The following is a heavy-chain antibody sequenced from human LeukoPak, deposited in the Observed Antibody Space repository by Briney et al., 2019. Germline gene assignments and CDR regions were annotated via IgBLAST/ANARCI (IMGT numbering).Heavy chain of an antibody. CDR3: ARNWNYYGSGANYYGMDV. Sequence: SETLSLTCTVSGGSISSYYWSWIRQPAGKGLEWIGRIYTSGSTNYNPSLKSRVTMSVDTSKNQFSLKLSSVTAADAAVYYCARNWNYYGSGANYYGMDVWGQGTTVTVSS. D-gene: IGHD3-10*01. CDR2: IYTSGST. J-gene: IGHJ6*02. CDR1: GGSISSYY. V-gene: IGHV4-4*07.